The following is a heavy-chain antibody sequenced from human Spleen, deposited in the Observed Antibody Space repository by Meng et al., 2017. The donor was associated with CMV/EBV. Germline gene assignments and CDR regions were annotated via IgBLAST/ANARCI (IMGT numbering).Heavy chain of an antibody. CDR3: ARDGEYCSGGSCYSAGMDV. V-gene: IGHV3-11*01. D-gene: IGHD2-15*01. Sequence: GESLKISCAASRFTFSDYFMSWIRQSPWKGLEWLSYISLSGSTTHYADSVKGRFTISRDNAKNTLYLQMNNLRAEDTAVYYCARDGEYCSGGSCYSAGMDVWGQGTTVTVSS. CDR1: RFTFSDYF. CDR2: ISLSGSTT. J-gene: IGHJ6*02.